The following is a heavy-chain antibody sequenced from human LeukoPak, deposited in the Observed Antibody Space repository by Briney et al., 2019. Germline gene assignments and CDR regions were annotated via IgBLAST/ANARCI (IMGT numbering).Heavy chain of an antibody. J-gene: IGHJ4*02. Sequence: GGSLRLSCAASGFTFSSYAMSWVRQAPGKGLEWVSAISGSGSSTYYADSVKGRFTISRDNSKNTLYLQMNSLRAEDTAVYYCARDYYGSGSFGYWGQGTLVTVSS. CDR2: ISGSGSST. CDR3: ARDYYGSGSFGY. V-gene: IGHV3-23*01. CDR1: GFTFSSYA. D-gene: IGHD3-10*01.